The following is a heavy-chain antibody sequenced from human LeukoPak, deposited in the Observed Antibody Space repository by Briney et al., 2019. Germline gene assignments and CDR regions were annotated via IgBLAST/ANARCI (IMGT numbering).Heavy chain of an antibody. D-gene: IGHD1-14*01. CDR3: VQEINRGDRRYFDY. J-gene: IGHJ4*02. CDR1: GFNFSTSW. Sequence: SLPFFAAPCGFNFSTSWRQWDHQTRKKVLVWVSRINSDGSNTNYADSVKGRFTISRDNAKNTLYLQMDSLRAEDTAVYYCVQEINRGDRRYFDYWGQGTLVTVSS. V-gene: IGHV3-74*01. CDR2: INSDGSNT.